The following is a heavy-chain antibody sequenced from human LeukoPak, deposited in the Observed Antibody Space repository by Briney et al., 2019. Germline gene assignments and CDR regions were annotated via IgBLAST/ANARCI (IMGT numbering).Heavy chain of an antibody. CDR1: GGSISSSSYY. Sequence: PSETLSLTCTVSGGSISSSSYYWGWIRQPPGKGLEWIGSIYYSGSTNYNPSLKSRVTISVDTSKNQFSLKLSSVTAADTAVYYCARGLVIGVYYYYYYMDVWGKGTTVTVSS. D-gene: IGHD3-9*01. V-gene: IGHV4-39*07. CDR3: ARGLVIGVYYYYYYMDV. J-gene: IGHJ6*03. CDR2: IYYSGST.